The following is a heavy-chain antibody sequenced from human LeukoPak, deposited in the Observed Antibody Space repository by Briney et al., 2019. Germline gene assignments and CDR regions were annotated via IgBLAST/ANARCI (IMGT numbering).Heavy chain of an antibody. D-gene: IGHD1-26*01. Sequence: GGSLRLSCAASGFTFSSYSMNWVRQAPGKGLQWVSGISGSSGRTYYADSVKGRFTISRDNSKNTLYLQMNSLRAEDTAVYYCAKDRCIVGAKRGWYFDYWGQGTLVTVSS. CDR2: ISGSSGRT. V-gene: IGHV3-23*01. CDR1: GFTFSSYS. CDR3: AKDRCIVGAKRGWYFDY. J-gene: IGHJ4*02.